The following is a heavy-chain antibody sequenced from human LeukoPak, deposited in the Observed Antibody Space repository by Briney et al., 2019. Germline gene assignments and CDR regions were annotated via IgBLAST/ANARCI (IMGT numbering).Heavy chain of an antibody. J-gene: IGHJ5*02. CDR3: ASIVVVPAAIHNWFDP. CDR2: IYSGGST. V-gene: IGHV3-66*02. D-gene: IGHD2-2*01. CDR1: GFTVSSNY. Sequence: GGSLRLSCAASGFTVSSNYMSWVRQAPGKGLEWVSVIYSGGSTYYADSVKGRFTISRDNSKNTLYLQMNSLRAEDTAVYYCASIVVVPAAIHNWFDPWGQGTLVTVSP.